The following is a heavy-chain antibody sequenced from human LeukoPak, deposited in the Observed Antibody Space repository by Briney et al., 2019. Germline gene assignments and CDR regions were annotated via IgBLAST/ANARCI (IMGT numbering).Heavy chain of an antibody. D-gene: IGHD5-12*01. CDR3: ARQITDQSSGYDSIDY. V-gene: IGHV5-51*01. J-gene: IGHJ4*02. CDR1: GYSSTTYW. Sequence: GESLKISCKASGYSSTTYWIGWVRQMPGKGLEWMGIIYPGDSDTRYSPSFEGQVTISADKSITTAYLQWSSLKASDTAMYYCARQITDQSSGYDSIDYWGQGTLVTVSS. CDR2: IYPGDSDT.